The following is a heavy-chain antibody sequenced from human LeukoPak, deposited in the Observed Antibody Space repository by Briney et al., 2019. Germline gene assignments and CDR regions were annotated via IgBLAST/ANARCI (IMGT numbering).Heavy chain of an antibody. J-gene: IGHJ4*02. V-gene: IGHV3-15*01. CDR2: IKRKTDGGTT. CDR1: GFALRSNS. D-gene: IGHD2-15*01. CDR3: TTDTRRVVVPK. Sequence: GGSLRLSCAGSGFALRSNSMSWVRQAPGKGLEWVGRIKRKTDGGTTDYAAPVKGRFTISRDDSKTSLYLQMNNLKTEDTAVYYCTTDTRRVVVPKWGQGTLVTVSS.